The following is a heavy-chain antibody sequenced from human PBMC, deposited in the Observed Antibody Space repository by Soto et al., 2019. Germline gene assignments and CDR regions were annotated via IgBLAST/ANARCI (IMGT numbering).Heavy chain of an antibody. V-gene: IGHV1-69*13. CDR2: IIPIFGTA. CDR3: ARATVDTATSYYYYGMDV. CDR1: GGTFSSYA. D-gene: IGHD5-18*01. Sequence: ASVKVSCKASGGTFSSYAISWVRQAPGQGLEWMGGIIPIFGTANYAQKFQGRVTITADESTSTAYRELSSLRPENTAVYYCARATVDTATSYYYYGMDVWGQGTTVTVSS. J-gene: IGHJ6*02.